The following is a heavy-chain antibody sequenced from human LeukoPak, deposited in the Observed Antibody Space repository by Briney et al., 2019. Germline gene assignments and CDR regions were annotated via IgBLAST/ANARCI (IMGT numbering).Heavy chain of an antibody. Sequence: PGGSLRLSCAASGFTFSSYAMSWVRQAPGKGLEWVSAISGSGGSTYYADSVKGRFTISRDSSKNTLYLQMNSLRAEDTAVYYCAKGAWIQLWSYYFDYWGQGTLVTVSS. CDR3: AKGAWIQLWSYYFDY. CDR1: GFTFSSYA. D-gene: IGHD5-18*01. CDR2: ISGSGGST. J-gene: IGHJ4*02. V-gene: IGHV3-23*01.